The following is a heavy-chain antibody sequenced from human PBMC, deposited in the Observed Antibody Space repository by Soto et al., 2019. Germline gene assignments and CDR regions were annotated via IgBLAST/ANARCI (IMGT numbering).Heavy chain of an antibody. CDR2: IIPILGIA. V-gene: IGHV1-69*02. J-gene: IGHJ4*02. CDR1: GGTFSSYT. CDR3: ARHQFRGDY. D-gene: IGHD2-2*01. Sequence: QVQLVQSGAEVKKPGSSVKVSCKASGGTFSSYTISWVRQAPGQGLEWMGRIIPILGIANYAQKFQGRVTXXADKSTSTAYMELSSLRSEDTAVYYCARHQFRGDYWGQGTLVTVSS.